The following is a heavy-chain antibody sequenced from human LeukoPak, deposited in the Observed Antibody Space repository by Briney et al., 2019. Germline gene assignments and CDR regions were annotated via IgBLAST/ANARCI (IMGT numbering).Heavy chain of an antibody. Sequence: ASVKVSCKASGYTFTGYYMHWVRQAPGQGLEWMGWINPNSGGTSYAQKFQGRVTMTRDTSISTAYMELSRLRSDDTAVYYCARDLYSSSWYWVYWGQGTLVTVSS. CDR2: INPNSGGT. CDR1: GYTFTGYY. J-gene: IGHJ4*02. V-gene: IGHV1-2*02. CDR3: ARDLYSSSWYWVY. D-gene: IGHD6-13*01.